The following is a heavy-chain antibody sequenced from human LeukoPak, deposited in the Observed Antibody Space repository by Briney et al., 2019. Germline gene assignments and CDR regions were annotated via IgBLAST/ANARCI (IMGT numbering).Heavy chain of an antibody. J-gene: IGHJ4*02. CDR1: KFTFSGYW. D-gene: IGHD2-2*01. V-gene: IGHV3-7*01. CDR2: IKQDGCEK. Sequence: PGGSLRLSCAASKFTFSGYWMNWVRQAPGEGLEWVANIKQDGCEKYYVDSVKGRFTISRDNAMNSLYLQMNSLRAEDTAVYYCARVGWINVVVPAATPFDYWGQGTLVTVSS. CDR3: ARVGWINVVVPAATPFDY.